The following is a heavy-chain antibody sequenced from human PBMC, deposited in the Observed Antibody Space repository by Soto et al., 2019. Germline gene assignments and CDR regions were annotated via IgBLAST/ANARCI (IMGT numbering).Heavy chain of an antibody. CDR3: VKDETLSYDFWSGYYPRPNYYYYYGMDV. Sequence: GGSLRLSCSASGFTFSSYAMLWVRQAPGKGLEYVSAISSNGGSTYYADSVKGRFTISRDNSKNTLYLQMSSLRAEDTAVYYCVKDETLSYDFWSGYYPRPNYYYYYGMDVWGQGTTVTVSS. CDR2: ISSNGGST. J-gene: IGHJ6*02. D-gene: IGHD3-3*01. CDR1: GFTFSSYA. V-gene: IGHV3-64D*08.